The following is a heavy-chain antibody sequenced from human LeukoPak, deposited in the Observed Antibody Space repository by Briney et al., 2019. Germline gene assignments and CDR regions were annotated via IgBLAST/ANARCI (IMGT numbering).Heavy chain of an antibody. Sequence: GGSLRLSCAASGFTFSRYAMNWIRQAPGKGLEWVSYSSTTGHQTNYADSVKGRFTISRDHAKNSVYLQMNSLRAEDTAVCYCTRWACAGTSCYVLDSWGQGTPVTVSS. CDR2: SSTTGHQT. J-gene: IGHJ5*01. CDR1: GFTFSRYA. D-gene: IGHD2-2*01. CDR3: TRWACAGTSCYVLDS. V-gene: IGHV3-48*03.